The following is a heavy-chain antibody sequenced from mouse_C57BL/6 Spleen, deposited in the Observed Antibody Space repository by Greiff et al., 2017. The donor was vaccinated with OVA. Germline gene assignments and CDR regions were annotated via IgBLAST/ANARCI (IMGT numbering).Heavy chain of an antibody. Sequence: EVKLMESGGGLVKPGGSLKLSCAASGFTFSDYGMHWVRQAPEKGLEWVAYISSGSSTIYYADTVKGRFTISRDNAKNTLFLQMPSLRSEDTAMYYCATSLLYYSNYVDMDYWGQGTSVTVSS. V-gene: IGHV5-17*01. CDR2: ISSGSSTI. J-gene: IGHJ4*01. D-gene: IGHD2-5*01. CDR3: ATSLLYYSNYVDMDY. CDR1: GFTFSDYG.